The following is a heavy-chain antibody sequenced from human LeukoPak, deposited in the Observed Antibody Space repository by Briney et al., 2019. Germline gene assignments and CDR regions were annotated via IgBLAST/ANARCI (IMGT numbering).Heavy chain of an antibody. CDR3: ARATMVRGVIFYFDY. D-gene: IGHD3-10*01. J-gene: IGHJ4*02. Sequence: SVKVSCKASGGTFSSYAISWVRQAPGQGLEWMGGIIPIFGTANYAQKFQGRVTITTDESTSTAYMELSSPRSEDTAVYYCARATMVRGVIFYFDYWGQGTLVTVSS. V-gene: IGHV1-69*05. CDR2: IIPIFGTA. CDR1: GGTFSSYA.